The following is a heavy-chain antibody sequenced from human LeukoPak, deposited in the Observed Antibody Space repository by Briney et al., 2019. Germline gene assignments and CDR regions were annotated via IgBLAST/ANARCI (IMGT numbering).Heavy chain of an antibody. V-gene: IGHV3-15*01. Sequence: GGSLRLSCAASGFPFSNAWMSWVRQAPGKGLEWVGRIKSKTDGGIRDYGAPVKGRFTISRDDSKNTMYLQMNSLKAEDTAVYYCTTDLPDIVVVVAATRDYWGQGTLVTVSS. D-gene: IGHD2-15*01. J-gene: IGHJ4*02. CDR3: TTDLPDIVVVVAATRDY. CDR2: IKSKTDGGIR. CDR1: GFPFSNAW.